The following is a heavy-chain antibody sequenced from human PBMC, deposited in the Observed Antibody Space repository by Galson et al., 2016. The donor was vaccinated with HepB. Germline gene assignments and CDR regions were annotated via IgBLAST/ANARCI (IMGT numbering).Heavy chain of an antibody. Sequence: SLRLSCATSGFSFSEYNLNWVRQAPGKGLEWVSLIFTGGSTYYADSVRGRFTISRDNSRNTVYLQMHNLRAEDTAVYFCAKDVTLGLGSGWYYAAFDVWGRGTMVTVSS. J-gene: IGHJ3*01. CDR2: IFTGGST. CDR3: AKDVTLGLGSGWYYAAFDV. D-gene: IGHD6-13*01. V-gene: IGHV3-53*01. CDR1: GFSFSEYN.